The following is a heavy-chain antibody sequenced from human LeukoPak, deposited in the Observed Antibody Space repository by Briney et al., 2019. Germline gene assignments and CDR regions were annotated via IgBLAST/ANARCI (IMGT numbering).Heavy chain of an antibody. J-gene: IGHJ6*02. Sequence: QPGGSLRLSCAASGFTVSSNYMSWVRQAPGKGLEWVSVIYSGGSTYYADSVKGRFTISRDNSKNTLYLQMNSLRAEDTAVYYCARGKAAAAEYYYYYYGMDVWGQGTTVTVSS. V-gene: IGHV3-66*01. CDR1: GFTVSSNY. D-gene: IGHD6-13*01. CDR2: IYSGGST. CDR3: ARGKAAAAEYYYYYYGMDV.